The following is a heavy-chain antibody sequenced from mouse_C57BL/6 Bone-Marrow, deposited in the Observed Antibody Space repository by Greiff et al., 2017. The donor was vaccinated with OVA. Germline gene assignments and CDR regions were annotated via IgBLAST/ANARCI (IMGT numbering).Heavy chain of an antibody. CDR2: IYPSDSET. CDR3: ARRDYGSRAWFAY. Sequence: QVQLQQSGAELVRPGSSVKLSCKASGYTFTSYWMDWVKQRPGQGLEWIGNIYPSDSETHYNQKFKDKATLTVDKSSSTAYMQLSSLTSEDSAVYYCARRDYGSRAWFAYWGQGTLVTVSA. D-gene: IGHD1-1*01. CDR1: GYTFTSYW. V-gene: IGHV1-61*01. J-gene: IGHJ3*01.